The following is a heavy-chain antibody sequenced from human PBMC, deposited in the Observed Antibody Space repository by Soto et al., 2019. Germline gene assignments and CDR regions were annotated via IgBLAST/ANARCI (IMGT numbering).Heavy chain of an antibody. V-gene: IGHV3-23*01. D-gene: IGHD5-12*01. CDR1: GFTFSSYA. CDR2: ISGSGGTT. Sequence: PGGSLRLSCAASGFTFSSYAMSWVRQAPGKGLEWVSVISGSGGTTYYADSVKGRFTISRDNSKNTLHLQMNGLRAEDTAMYYCVSGYGRNGHDTRFDYWGQGTLVTVSS. CDR3: VSGYGRNGHDTRFDY. J-gene: IGHJ4*02.